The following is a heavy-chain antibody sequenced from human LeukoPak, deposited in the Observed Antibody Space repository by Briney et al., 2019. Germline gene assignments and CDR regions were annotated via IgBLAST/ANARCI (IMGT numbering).Heavy chain of an antibody. D-gene: IGHD2-15*01. Sequence: GGSLRLSCAASGFTFSSYSMNWVRQAPGKGLEWVSSISSSSSYIYYADSVKGRFTISRDNAKNSLYLQMNSLRAEDTAVYYCARGHCSGGSCVTYYFDYWGQGTLVTISS. V-gene: IGHV3-21*01. J-gene: IGHJ4*02. CDR2: ISSSSSYI. CDR3: ARGHCSGGSCVTYYFDY. CDR1: GFTFSSYS.